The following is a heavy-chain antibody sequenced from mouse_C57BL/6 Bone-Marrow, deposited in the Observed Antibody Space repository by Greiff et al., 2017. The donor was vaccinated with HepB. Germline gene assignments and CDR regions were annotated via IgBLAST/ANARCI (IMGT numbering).Heavy chain of an antibody. CDR2: IDPNSGGT. Sequence: QVQLQQPGAELVKPGASVKLSCKASGYTFTSYWMHWVKQRPGLGLEWIGRIDPNSGGTKYNEKFKSKATLTVDKHSSTAYMQLSSLTSEDSAVYYCARSYYYGSSPWFAYWGQGTLVTVSA. V-gene: IGHV1-72*01. D-gene: IGHD1-1*01. CDR1: GYTFTSYW. J-gene: IGHJ3*01. CDR3: ARSYYYGSSPWFAY.